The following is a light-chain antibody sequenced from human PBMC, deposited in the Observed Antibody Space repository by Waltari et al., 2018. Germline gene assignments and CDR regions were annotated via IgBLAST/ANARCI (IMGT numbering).Light chain of an antibody. CDR3: QKYGTLPAT. V-gene: IGKV3-20*01. CDR1: QSISNY. CDR2: DAA. Sequence: EILLTQSPGTLSLSPGESATLPCRASQSISNYLAWYQQKPGQAPRLLIYDAASRATGIPDRFGGSGSGTDFSLTISRLEPEDSAVYYCQKYGTLPATFGQGTKVEIK. J-gene: IGKJ1*01.